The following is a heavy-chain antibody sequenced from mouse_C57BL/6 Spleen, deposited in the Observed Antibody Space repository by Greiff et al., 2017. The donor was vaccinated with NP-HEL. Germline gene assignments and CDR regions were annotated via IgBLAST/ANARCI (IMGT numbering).Heavy chain of an antibody. J-gene: IGHJ2*01. V-gene: IGHV1-72*01. CDR2: IDPNSGGT. CDR3: GEEEMLTRAYFAY. Sequence: QVQLQQPGAELVKPGASVKLSCKASGYTFTSYGMHWVKQRPGRGLEWIGRIDPNSGGTKYNEKFKSKATLTVDKPSSTAYMQLSSLPSEDSAVVYCGEEEMLTRAYFAYWGQGTPLTVSS. CDR1: GYTFTSYG. D-gene: IGHD2-13*01.